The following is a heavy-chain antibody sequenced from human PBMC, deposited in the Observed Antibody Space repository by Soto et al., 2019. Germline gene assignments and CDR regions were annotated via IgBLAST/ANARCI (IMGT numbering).Heavy chain of an antibody. V-gene: IGHV3-30-3*01. CDR2: ISYDGSNK. CDR1: GFTFSSYA. J-gene: IGHJ4*02. Sequence: GGSLRLSCAASGFTFSSYAMHWVRQAPGRGLEWVAVISYDGSNKYYADSVKGRFTISRDNSKNTLYLQMNSLRVEDTAVYYCARALGDYGDYWGQGTLVTVSS. D-gene: IGHD4-17*01. CDR3: ARALGDYGDY.